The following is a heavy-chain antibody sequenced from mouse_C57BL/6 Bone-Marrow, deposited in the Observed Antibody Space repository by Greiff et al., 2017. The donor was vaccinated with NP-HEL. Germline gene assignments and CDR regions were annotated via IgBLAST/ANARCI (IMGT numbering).Heavy chain of an antibody. CDR3: ANDGYYV. J-gene: IGHJ3*01. CDR1: GFTFSSYT. V-gene: IGHV5-9*01. D-gene: IGHD2-3*01. CDR2: ISGGGGNT. Sequence: EVMLVESGGGLVKPGGSLKLSCAASGFTFSSYTMSWVRQTPEKRLKWVATISGGGGNTYYPDSVKGRFTISRDNAKNTLYLQMSSLRSEDTALYYCANDGYYVWGQGTLVTVSA.